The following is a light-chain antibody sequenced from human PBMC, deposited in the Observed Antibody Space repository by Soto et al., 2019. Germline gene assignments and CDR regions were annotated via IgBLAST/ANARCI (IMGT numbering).Light chain of an antibody. CDR1: SSDVGGYSY. CDR3: SSYTSSATYV. V-gene: IGLV2-14*01. J-gene: IGLJ1*01. CDR2: EVT. Sequence: QSALTQPASVSGSPGQSVTISCTGSSSDVGGYSYVSWYQQYPGKAPKPMIYEVTDRPSGISDRFSASKSGNTASLTISGLQAEDEADYYCSSYTSSATYVFGTGTKLTVL.